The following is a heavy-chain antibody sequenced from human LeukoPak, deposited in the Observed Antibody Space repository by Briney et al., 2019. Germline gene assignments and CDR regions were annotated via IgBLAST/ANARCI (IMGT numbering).Heavy chain of an antibody. CDR2: IYTSGTT. CDR3: AREPVSSGRYGFLDY. V-gene: IGHV4-4*07. J-gene: IGHJ4*02. D-gene: IGHD6-19*01. CDR1: GGSISSFY. Sequence: PSETLSLTCSVSGGSISSFYCNWMRQPAGKGLEWIGRIYTSGTTTYNPSLKSRVTMSVDTSKNQFSLKLSSVTAADTAVYYCAREPVSSGRYGFLDYWGQGTLVTVSS.